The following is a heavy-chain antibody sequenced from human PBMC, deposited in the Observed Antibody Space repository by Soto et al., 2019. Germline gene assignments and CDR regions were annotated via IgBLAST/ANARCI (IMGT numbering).Heavy chain of an antibody. CDR3: ARGGDTSSWTY. V-gene: IGHV4-59*01. D-gene: IGHD6-13*01. J-gene: IGHJ4*02. CDR2: IYYSGNT. Sequence: SETLSLTCTLSGGSMSSFYWSWIRQPPGKGLEWIGYIYYSGNTNYNPSLKSRVTISVDTSKNQFSLRLSSVTAADSAVYYCARGGDTSSWTYWGQGTLVTVSS. CDR1: GGSMSSFY.